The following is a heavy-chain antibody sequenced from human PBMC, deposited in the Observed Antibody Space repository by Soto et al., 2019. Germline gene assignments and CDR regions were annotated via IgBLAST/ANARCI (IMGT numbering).Heavy chain of an antibody. Sequence: QVQLQESGPGLVKPSQTLSLTCTVSGGSISSGDYYWSWSRQPPGKGLEWIGYILYSGTTNYNPSLESRLTISVDTSKDQFSLKLTAVTAADTAVYYCARNGALDYWGRGTLVTVSS. CDR3: ARNGALDY. CDR1: GGSISSGDYY. CDR2: ILYSGTT. J-gene: IGHJ4*02. V-gene: IGHV4-30-4*01. D-gene: IGHD2-8*01.